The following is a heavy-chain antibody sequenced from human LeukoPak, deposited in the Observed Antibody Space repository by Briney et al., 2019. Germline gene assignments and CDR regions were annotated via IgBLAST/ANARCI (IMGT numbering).Heavy chain of an antibody. V-gene: IGHV3-48*01. D-gene: IGHD4-17*01. Sequence: PGGSLRLSCAASGFTVSSNYMNWVRQAPGKGLEWVSYISSSSSTIYYADSVKGRLTISRDNAENSLYLQMNSLRVEDTAVYYCARDTSGTTVTSDAFDIWGQGTMVTVSS. CDR1: GFTVSSNY. CDR2: ISSSSSTI. CDR3: ARDTSGTTVTSDAFDI. J-gene: IGHJ3*02.